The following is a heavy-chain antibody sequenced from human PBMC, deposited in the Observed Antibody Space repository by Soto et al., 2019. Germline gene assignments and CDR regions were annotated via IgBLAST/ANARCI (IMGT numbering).Heavy chain of an antibody. J-gene: IGHJ4*02. D-gene: IGHD2-21*02. CDR1: GYPFTDYY. V-gene: IGHV1-2*02. CDR3: ARVVPLVTATPFLRF. Sequence: GASVKVSCKASGYPFTDYYIHWVRQAPGQGLEWMGWIYPNSGATNYAQKFQGRVTLTRDTSISTAYMELSRLRSDDTAMYFCARVVPLVTATPFLRFWGLGTLVTVSS. CDR2: IYPNSGAT.